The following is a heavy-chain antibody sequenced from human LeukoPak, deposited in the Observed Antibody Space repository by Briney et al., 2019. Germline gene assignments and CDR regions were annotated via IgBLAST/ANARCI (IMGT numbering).Heavy chain of an antibody. CDR2: IYPGDSDT. CDR1: GYSFTTYW. D-gene: IGHD3-9*01. Sequence: GESLKISCKASGYSFTTYWIGWVRQMPGKGLELMGIIYPGDSDTRYSPSFQGQVTISADKSITTAYLQWSSLKASDTAMYYCAKRGATDWYHLDAFDIWGQGTMVTVSS. CDR3: AKRGATDWYHLDAFDI. J-gene: IGHJ3*02. V-gene: IGHV5-51*01.